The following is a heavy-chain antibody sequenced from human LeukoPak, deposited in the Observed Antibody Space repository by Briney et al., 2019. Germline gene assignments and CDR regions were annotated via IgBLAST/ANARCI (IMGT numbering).Heavy chain of an antibody. V-gene: IGHV3-7*03. CDR2: IKVDGSEK. CDR1: GFTFSNYW. Sequence: GGSLRLSCAASGFTFSNYWMSWVRQAPGKGLEWVANIKVDGSEKYYLDSVKGRFTISRDNAKNSVYLQMNSLRTEDTAVYYCGKKTGVPGGPLDGGGQGPLVTVP. CDR3: GKKTGVPGGPLDG. D-gene: IGHD7-27*01. J-gene: IGHJ4*02.